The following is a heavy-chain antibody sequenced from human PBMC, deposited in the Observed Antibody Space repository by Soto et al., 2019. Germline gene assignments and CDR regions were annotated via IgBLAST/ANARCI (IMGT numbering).Heavy chain of an antibody. D-gene: IGHD6-13*01. CDR1: EFTYSNSA. Sequence: GGSLRLSCSASEFTYSNSAMHWVRQAPGKGLEYVSAISSSGGSTYYADSVKGRFTISRDNSKNTLYLQMSSLRVEDTAVYYCVKGYSSSWYVWFDYWGQGTLVTVSS. CDR3: VKGYSSSWYVWFDY. CDR2: ISSSGGST. V-gene: IGHV3-64D*06. J-gene: IGHJ4*02.